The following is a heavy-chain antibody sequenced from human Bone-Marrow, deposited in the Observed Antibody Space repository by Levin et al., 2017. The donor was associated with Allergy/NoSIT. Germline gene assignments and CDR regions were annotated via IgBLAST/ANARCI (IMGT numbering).Heavy chain of an antibody. V-gene: IGHV3-72*01. J-gene: IGHJ4*02. CDR2: SRNKADGYTT. D-gene: IGHD2-2*01. Sequence: GGSLRLSCAASGFSFSDHYMDWVRQAPGKGLEWVGRSRNKADGYTTEYAASVKGRFTISRDDSKNLLYLQMNSLKTEDTAVYYCASGNCISTSCYDFDYWGQGTLVTVSS. CDR1: GFSFSDHY. CDR3: ASGNCISTSCYDFDY.